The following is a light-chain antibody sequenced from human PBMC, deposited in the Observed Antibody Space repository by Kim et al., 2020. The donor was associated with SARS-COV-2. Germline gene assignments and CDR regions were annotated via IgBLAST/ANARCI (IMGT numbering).Light chain of an antibody. J-gene: IGKJ5*01. V-gene: IGKV1-39*01. CDR2: TAS. Sequence: ASVGDRVPITCRASQSISTYLNWYQHKPGKAPKVLIYTASTLQSGVPSRFSGSGSGTDFTLTISSLQPEDSATYYCQQSYNPPPTFGQGTRLEIK. CDR1: QSISTY. CDR3: QQSYNPPPT.